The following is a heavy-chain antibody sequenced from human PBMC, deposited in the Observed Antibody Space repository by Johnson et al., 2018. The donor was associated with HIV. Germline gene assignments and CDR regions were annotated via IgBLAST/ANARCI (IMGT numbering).Heavy chain of an antibody. J-gene: IGHJ3*02. Sequence: VQLVESGGGVVQPGRSLRLSCAASGFTFSSYAMHWVRQAPGKGLEWVANIKQDGSEKYYVDSVKGRFTISRDNSKNTLYLQMNSLRAEDTAVYYCAKELADSSGYYADAFDIWGQGTMVTVSS. V-gene: IGHV3-7*01. D-gene: IGHD3-22*01. CDR3: AKELADSSGYYADAFDI. CDR2: IKQDGSEK. CDR1: GFTFSSYA.